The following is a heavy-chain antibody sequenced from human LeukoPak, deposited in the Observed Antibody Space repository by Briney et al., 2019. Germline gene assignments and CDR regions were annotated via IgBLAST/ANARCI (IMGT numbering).Heavy chain of an antibody. V-gene: IGHV3-23*01. CDR3: AKDGRYFDWLFSNWFDP. D-gene: IGHD3-9*01. CDR2: ISGSGGST. J-gene: IGHJ5*02. Sequence: GGSLRLSCAASGVTFSSYAMSWVRQAPGKGLEWVSAISGSGGSTYYADSVKGRFTISRDNSKNTLYLQMNSQRAEDTAVYYCAKDGRYFDWLFSNWFDPWGQGTLVTVSS. CDR1: GVTFSSYA.